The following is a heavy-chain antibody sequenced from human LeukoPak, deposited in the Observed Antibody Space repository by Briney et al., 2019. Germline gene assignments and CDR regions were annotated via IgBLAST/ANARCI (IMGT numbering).Heavy chain of an antibody. D-gene: IGHD1-26*01. J-gene: IGHJ1*01. Sequence: GGSLRLSCAASGFSFSSYSLNWVRQAPGKGLEWVSYISNRSTTIYYADSVKGRFTISRDNAKNSLYLQMNSLRAEDTAVYYCARGTGIVGATVWGQGTLVTVSS. CDR2: ISNRSTTI. CDR3: ARGTGIVGATV. CDR1: GFSFSSYS. V-gene: IGHV3-48*01.